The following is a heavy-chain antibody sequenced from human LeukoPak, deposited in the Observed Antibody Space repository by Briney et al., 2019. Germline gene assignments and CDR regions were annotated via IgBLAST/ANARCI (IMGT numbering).Heavy chain of an antibody. J-gene: IGHJ4*02. V-gene: IGHV4-39*01. Sequence: SETLSLTCTVSGGSISSSTYYWGWIRQPPGKGLEWIGSIYYSGSTYYNTSIKSRVTISVDTSKKHFSLKLYCVTAADTAVYHCARHRHDSLNEHFDFWGQGGLVTVSS. D-gene: IGHD3-22*01. CDR2: IYYSGST. CDR3: ARHRHDSLNEHFDF. CDR1: GGSISSSTYY.